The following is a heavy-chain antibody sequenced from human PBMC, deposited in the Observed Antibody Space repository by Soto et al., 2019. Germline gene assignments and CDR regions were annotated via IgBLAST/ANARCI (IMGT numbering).Heavy chain of an antibody. J-gene: IGHJ6*02. V-gene: IGHV3-23*01. CDR2: ISGSGGST. CDR1: GFTFSSYA. CDR3: ARGVVAATYYYYGMDV. Sequence: GGSLRLSCAASGFTFSSYAMSWVRQAPGKGLEWVSAISGSGGSTYYADSVKGRFTISRDNSKNTLYLQMNSLRAEDTAVYYCARGVVAATYYYYGMDVWGQGTAVTVSS. D-gene: IGHD2-15*01.